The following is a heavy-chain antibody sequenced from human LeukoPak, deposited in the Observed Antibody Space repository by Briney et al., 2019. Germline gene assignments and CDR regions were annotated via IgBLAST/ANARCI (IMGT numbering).Heavy chain of an antibody. CDR1: GGSISSYY. Sequence: PSETLSLTCTVSGGSISSYYWSWIRQPPGKGLEWIGYIYYSGSTNYNPSLKSRVTISVDTSKNQLSLKLSSVTAADTAVYYCARDRGWRYYGDYGFQHWGQGTLVTVSS. D-gene: IGHD4-17*01. V-gene: IGHV4-59*01. CDR3: ARDRGWRYYGDYGFQH. J-gene: IGHJ1*01. CDR2: IYYSGST.